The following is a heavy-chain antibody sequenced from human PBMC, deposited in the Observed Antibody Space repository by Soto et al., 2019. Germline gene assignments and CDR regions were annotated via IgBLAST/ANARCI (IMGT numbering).Heavy chain of an antibody. CDR3: ARHKGGYYSGVDV. V-gene: IGHV4-59*05. D-gene: IGHD3-16*01. J-gene: IGHJ6*02. Sequence: PSETLSLTCTVSGGSISSYYWSWIRQPPGKGLEWIGSIFYSGSTYYNPSLKSRVTISVDTSKNQFSLKLSSVTAADTAVYYCARHKGGYYSGVDVWGQGTTVTVSS. CDR2: IFYSGST. CDR1: GGSISSYY.